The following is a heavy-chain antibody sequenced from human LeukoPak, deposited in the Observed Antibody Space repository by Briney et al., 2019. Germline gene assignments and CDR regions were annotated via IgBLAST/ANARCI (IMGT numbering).Heavy chain of an antibody. Sequence: DPSETLSLTCTVSGGSISSYYWSWIRQPPGKGLEWIGYIYYSGSTNYNPSLKSRVTISVDTSKNQFSLKLSSVTAADTAVYYCAREGGLRYPGRGFDYWGQGTLVTVSS. CDR3: AREGGLRYPGRGFDY. D-gene: IGHD3-9*01. CDR1: GGSISSYY. CDR2: IYYSGST. V-gene: IGHV4-59*01. J-gene: IGHJ4*02.